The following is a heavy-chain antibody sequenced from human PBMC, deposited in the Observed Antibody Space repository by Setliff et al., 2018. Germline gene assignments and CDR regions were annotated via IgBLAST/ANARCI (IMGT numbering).Heavy chain of an antibody. CDR3: ARATYTAMVNY. V-gene: IGHV4-38-2*02. D-gene: IGHD5-18*01. J-gene: IGHJ4*02. CDR2: IYHSGNT. Sequence: PSETLSLTCNVSGDSISSTYHWGWIRQSPGKGLEWIGTIYHSGNTYYNPSLKSRVTISVDTSKNQFSLKLSSVTAADTAVYYCARATYTAMVNYWGQGTLVTVSS. CDR1: GDSISSTYH.